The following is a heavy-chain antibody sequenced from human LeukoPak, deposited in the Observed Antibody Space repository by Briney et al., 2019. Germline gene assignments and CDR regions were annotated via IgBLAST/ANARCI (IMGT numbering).Heavy chain of an antibody. J-gene: IGHJ6*02. V-gene: IGHV3-23*01. D-gene: IGHD2-2*01. Sequence: PGASLRLSCAASGFTFSSCAMSWVRQAPGKGLEWVSAISGSGGSTYYADSVKGRFTISRDNSKNTLYLQMNSLRAEDTAVYYCAKSPANYYYYGMDVWGQGTTVTVSS. CDR2: ISGSGGST. CDR1: GFTFSSCA. CDR3: AKSPANYYYYGMDV.